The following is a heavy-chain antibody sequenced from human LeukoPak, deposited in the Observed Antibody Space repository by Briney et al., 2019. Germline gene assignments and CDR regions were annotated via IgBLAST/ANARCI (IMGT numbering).Heavy chain of an antibody. CDR3: ASSKGFDY. CDR2: INLDGSEE. V-gene: IGHV3-7*01. Sequence: GGSLRLSCAASGFTFNSYWMNWVRQAPGKGLEWVANINLDGSEEYYVDSVRGRFTISRDNAKNSLYLQMNSLRAEDTAVYYCASSKGFDYWGQGTLVTVSS. CDR1: GFTFNSYW. J-gene: IGHJ4*02.